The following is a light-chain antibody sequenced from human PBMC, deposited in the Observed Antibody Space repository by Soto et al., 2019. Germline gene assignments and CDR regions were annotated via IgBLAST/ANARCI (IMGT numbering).Light chain of an antibody. CDR2: RTF. V-gene: IGKV1-17*01. J-gene: IGKJ4*01. CDR1: QGIGNE. CDR3: LQHNSFPLT. Sequence: DLQVTQSPSSLSASVGDRVTITCRASQGIGNELGWYQQKPGKAPQRLIYRTFNLQSGVPSRFSGSGSGTEFTLTISSLQPEDFATYYCLQHNSFPLTFGGGTKVEIK.